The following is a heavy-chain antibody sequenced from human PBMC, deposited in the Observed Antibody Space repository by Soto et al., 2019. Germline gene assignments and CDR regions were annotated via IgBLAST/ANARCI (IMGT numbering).Heavy chain of an antibody. J-gene: IGHJ4*02. V-gene: IGHV4-39*01. CDR2: IYYSGST. D-gene: IGHD5-12*01. CDR3: AGQRWLQLLSRDY. Sequence: PSETLSLTCTVSGGSISSSSYYWGWIRHPPGKGLEWIGSIYYSGSTYYNPSLKSRVTISVDTSKNQFSLKLSSVTAADTAVYYCAGQRWLQLLSRDYWGQGTLVTVSS. CDR1: GGSISSSSYY.